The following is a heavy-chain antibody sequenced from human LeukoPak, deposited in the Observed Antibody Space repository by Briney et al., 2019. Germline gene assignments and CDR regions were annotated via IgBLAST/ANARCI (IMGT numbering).Heavy chain of an antibody. Sequence: GGSLRLSCAASGFSFTTYAMSWVRQAPGKGLEWVGRIKSKTDGGTTDYAAPVKGRFTISRDDSQNSLYLQMKSLKTDDTAVYYCARAGYARGLDVWGQGTTVTVSS. V-gene: IGHV3-15*01. J-gene: IGHJ6*02. CDR3: ARAGYARGLDV. CDR2: IKSKTDGGTT. D-gene: IGHD5-12*01. CDR1: GFSFTTYA.